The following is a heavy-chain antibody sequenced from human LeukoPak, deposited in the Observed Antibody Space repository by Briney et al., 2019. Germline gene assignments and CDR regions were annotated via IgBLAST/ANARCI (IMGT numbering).Heavy chain of an antibody. CDR3: ARQSLGWSPGNPFDH. D-gene: IGHD2-15*01. CDR2: IYYSGRT. J-gene: IGHJ4*02. Sequence: SETLSLTCTVSGGSISSSSYYWGWIRQPPGKGLEWIGSIYYSGRTYYNPSLKSRVTISVDTSKNQFSLKLSSVTAADTAVYYCARQSLGWSPGNPFDHGGQGTLVTVSA. CDR1: GGSISSSSYY. V-gene: IGHV4-39*01.